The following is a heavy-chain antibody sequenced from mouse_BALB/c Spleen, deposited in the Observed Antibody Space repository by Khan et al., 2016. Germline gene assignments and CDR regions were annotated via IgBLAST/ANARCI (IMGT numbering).Heavy chain of an antibody. V-gene: IGHV14-4*02. D-gene: IGHD1-1*01. J-gene: IGHJ2*01. CDR2: IDPENGDT. CDR3: NAIYYGSDVYFDY. CDR1: VFNIKDYY. Sequence: VQLQQSGAELVRSGASVKLSCTASVFNIKDYYMHWVKQRPEQGLEWIGWIDPENGDTEYAPKFQGKATMTADTSSNSAYLQCISLTSEDSAVYYCNAIYYGSDVYFDYWGQGTTLTVSS.